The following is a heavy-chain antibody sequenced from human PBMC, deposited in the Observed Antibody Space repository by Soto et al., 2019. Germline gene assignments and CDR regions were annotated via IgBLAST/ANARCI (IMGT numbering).Heavy chain of an antibody. D-gene: IGHD2-2*01. CDR2: IYYTGSI. J-gene: IGHJ5*02. Sequence: PSETLSLTCTVSGGSISSSNYYWGWIRQPPGKGLEWIGTIYYTGSIYYNPSLKSRVTISVDTSRNQFSLELSSVTAADTAVYYCARQGRCSISSCYDVGSPYNLYNPWGKGTLVPVSA. CDR3: ARQGRCSISSCYDVGSPYNLYNP. CDR1: GGSISSSNYY. V-gene: IGHV4-39*01.